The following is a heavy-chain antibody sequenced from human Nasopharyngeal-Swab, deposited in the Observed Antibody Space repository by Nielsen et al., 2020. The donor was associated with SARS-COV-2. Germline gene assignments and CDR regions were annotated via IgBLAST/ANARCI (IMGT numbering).Heavy chain of an antibody. Sequence: GGPLRLSCSVSGISVSRNDITWVRQAPGKGLEGVSAIGGNGARTHYADSVRGRFIISRNNSKSTLDLQMNSLRAEDTAVYYCAKDYDIGYWGQGTLVTVSS. V-gene: IGHV3-23*01. CDR2: IGGNGART. CDR3: AKDYDIGY. D-gene: IGHD3-9*01. CDR1: GISVSRND. J-gene: IGHJ4*02.